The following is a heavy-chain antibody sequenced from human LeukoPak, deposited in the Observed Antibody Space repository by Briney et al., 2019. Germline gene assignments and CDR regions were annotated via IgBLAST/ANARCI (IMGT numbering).Heavy chain of an antibody. D-gene: IGHD3-10*01. CDR3: AKDFGENYYYYMDV. V-gene: IGHV3-9*01. J-gene: IGHJ6*03. CDR1: GFTFDDYA. CDR2: ISWNSGSI. Sequence: GGSLSLSCAASGFTFDDYAMHWVQQAPGKGLEWVSGISWNSGSIGYADSVKGRFTISRDNAKNSLYLQMNSLRAEDTALYYCAKDFGENYYYYMDVWGKGTTVTISS.